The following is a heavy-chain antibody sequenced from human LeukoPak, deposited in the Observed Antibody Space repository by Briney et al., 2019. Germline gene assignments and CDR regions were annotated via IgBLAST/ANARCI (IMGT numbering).Heavy chain of an antibody. V-gene: IGHV3-21*01. J-gene: IGHJ3*01. CDR3: ARGFRAFDF. CDR2: ISSTSTSI. CDR1: GFTFSSHT. Sequence: GGSLRLSCAASGFTFSSHTMNWVRQAPGKGLEWVSSISSTSTSIYHADSVKGRFTISRDNTKNSLYLQMDSLRAEDTAVYYCARGFRAFDFWAQGTMATVSS.